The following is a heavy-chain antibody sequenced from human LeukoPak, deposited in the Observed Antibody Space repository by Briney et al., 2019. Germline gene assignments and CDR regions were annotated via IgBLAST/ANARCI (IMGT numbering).Heavy chain of an antibody. CDR2: IVVGSGNT. CDR3: AADARPYRRDAFDI. J-gene: IGHJ3*02. Sequence: ASVKVSCKASGFTFTSSAVQWVRRARGQRLEWIGWIVVGSGNTNYAQKFQERVTITRDMSTSTAYMELSSLRSEDTAVYYCAADARPYRRDAFDIWGQGTMVTVSS. CDR1: GFTFTSSA. D-gene: IGHD4-11*01. V-gene: IGHV1-58*01.